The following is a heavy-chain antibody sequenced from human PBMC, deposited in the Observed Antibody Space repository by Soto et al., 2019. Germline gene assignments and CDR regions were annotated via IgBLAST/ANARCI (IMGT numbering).Heavy chain of an antibody. V-gene: IGHV3-15*01. D-gene: IGHD1-7*01. CDR3: RRGWDYPVL. J-gene: IGHJ4*02. Sequence: EVQLVESGGGLVKPGGSLRLSCAASGFTFANAWMSWVRQAPGKGLEWVGRVRSKADGGTTDYAAPVKGRFTISRDDSEYTLYLQMNSLKIDDTAVYYCRRGWDYPVLWGQGTVVTVSS. CDR1: GFTFANAW. CDR2: VRSKADGGTT.